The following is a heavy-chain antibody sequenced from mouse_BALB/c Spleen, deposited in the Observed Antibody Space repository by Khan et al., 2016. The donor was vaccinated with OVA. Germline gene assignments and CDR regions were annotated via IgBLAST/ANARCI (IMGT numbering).Heavy chain of an antibody. V-gene: IGHV1-63*02. CDR3: ERRGAARATWDYFDY. Sequence: QVQLQQSGAELVRPGTSVKMSCKAAGYTFTNYWIGWVKQRPGHGLEWIGDTYPGGGYTNYNEKFKGKATLTADTSSSTAYMQLSGLTSEASAIYDWERRGAARATWDYFDYWGQGTTLPVSS. CDR1: GYTFTNYW. CDR2: TYPGGGYT. J-gene: IGHJ2*01. D-gene: IGHD3-1*01.